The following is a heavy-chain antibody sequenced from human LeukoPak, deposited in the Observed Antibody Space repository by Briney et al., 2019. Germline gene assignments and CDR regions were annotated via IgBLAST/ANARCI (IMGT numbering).Heavy chain of an antibody. CDR1: GFTFSSYS. CDR2: ISGSGGST. CDR3: AKHLLPRVNWFDP. J-gene: IGHJ5*02. D-gene: IGHD2/OR15-2a*01. Sequence: GGSLRLSCAASGFTFSSYSMNWVRQAPGKGLEWVSAISGSGGSTYYADSVKGRFTISRDNSKNTLYLQMNSLRAEDTAVYYCAKHLLPRVNWFDPWGQGTLVTVSS. V-gene: IGHV3-23*01.